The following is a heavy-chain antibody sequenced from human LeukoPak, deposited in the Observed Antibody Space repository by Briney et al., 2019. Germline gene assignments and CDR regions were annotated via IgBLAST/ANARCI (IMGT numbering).Heavy chain of an antibody. CDR1: GFTFRMYV. CDR2: IGSSSSFM. V-gene: IGHV3-21*01. D-gene: IGHD3-10*01. J-gene: IGHJ4*02. CDR3: AREDYSSGNPTIDN. Sequence: GGSLRLTCAASGFTFRMYVMKWVRQAPGKGLEWVSSIGSSSSFMYYADSVRGRFTISRDDAKNSLYLQMNSLRAEDAAVYYCAREDYSSGNPTIDNWGQGTLVTVSS.